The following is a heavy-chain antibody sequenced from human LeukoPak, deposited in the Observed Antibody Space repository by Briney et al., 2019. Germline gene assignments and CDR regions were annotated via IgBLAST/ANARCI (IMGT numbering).Heavy chain of an antibody. CDR1: GFTVSSNY. J-gene: IGHJ4*02. V-gene: IGHV3-66*02. D-gene: IGHD3-22*01. Sequence: GGSLRLSCAASGFTVSSNYMSWVRQAPGKGLEWVSVIYSDASTYYADSVKGRFTISRDNYKKTLYLQMNSLRAEDTAVYYCARGIYYYDSNGYHPFDYWGQGTLVTVSS. CDR3: ARGIYYYDSNGYHPFDY. CDR2: IYSDAST.